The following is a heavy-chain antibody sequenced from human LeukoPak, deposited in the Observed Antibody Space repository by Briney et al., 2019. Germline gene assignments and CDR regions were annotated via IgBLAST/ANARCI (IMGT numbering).Heavy chain of an antibody. CDR3: AREQLDP. D-gene: IGHD5-18*01. CDR2: ISPSGGST. Sequence: ASVKVSCKAFGYTFTSNYMHWVRQAPGQGPEWMGVISPSGGSTTYAQKFQGRVTLTRDMSTSTDYLELSSLRSEDTAVYYCAREQLDPWGQGTLVTVSS. V-gene: IGHV1-46*01. CDR1: GYTFTSNY. J-gene: IGHJ5*02.